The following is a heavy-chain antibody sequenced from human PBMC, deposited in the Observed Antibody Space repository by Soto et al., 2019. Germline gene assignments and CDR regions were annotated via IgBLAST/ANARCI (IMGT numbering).Heavy chain of an antibody. CDR1: GGSISGYY. Sequence: QVQLQESGPGLVKPSETLSLTCTVSGGSISGYYWSWIRQPAGKGLEWIGRVYTSGSTNYNPSLKSRVTMSVDTYKNQFSLKLSSVTAADTAVYYCARDIAAAGMGAYYFDYWGQGTLVTVSS. V-gene: IGHV4-4*07. CDR2: VYTSGST. J-gene: IGHJ4*02. D-gene: IGHD6-13*01. CDR3: ARDIAAAGMGAYYFDY.